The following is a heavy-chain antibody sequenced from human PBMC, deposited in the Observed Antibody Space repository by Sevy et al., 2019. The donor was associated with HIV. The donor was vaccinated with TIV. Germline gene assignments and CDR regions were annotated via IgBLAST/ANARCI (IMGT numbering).Heavy chain of an antibody. Sequence: GGSLRLSCAVSGFSFDSYGMTWVRQAPGKGLEWVSAISGSGTRTYYADSVKGRFIISRDNSKNTLDLQMNSLRAEETAICYCGKGGGGHYDPDEIAYYFYYYNMDVWGKGTTVTVSS. CDR3: GKGGGGHYDPDEIAYYFYYYNMDV. CDR1: GFSFDSYG. D-gene: IGHD3-22*01. V-gene: IGHV3-23*01. J-gene: IGHJ6*03. CDR2: ISGSGTRT.